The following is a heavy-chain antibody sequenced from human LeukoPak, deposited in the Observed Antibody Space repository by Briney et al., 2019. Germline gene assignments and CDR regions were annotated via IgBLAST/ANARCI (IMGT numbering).Heavy chain of an antibody. D-gene: IGHD6-19*01. CDR2: INHSGST. J-gene: IGHJ4*02. Sequence: SETLSLTCAVYGGSFSGYYWSWIRQPPGKGLEWIGEINHSGSTNYNPSLKSRVTISVDTSKNQFSLKLSSVTAADTAVYYCARDRTAVAGWEFDYWGQGTLVTVSS. CDR3: ARDRTAVAGWEFDY. CDR1: GGSFSGYY. V-gene: IGHV4-34*01.